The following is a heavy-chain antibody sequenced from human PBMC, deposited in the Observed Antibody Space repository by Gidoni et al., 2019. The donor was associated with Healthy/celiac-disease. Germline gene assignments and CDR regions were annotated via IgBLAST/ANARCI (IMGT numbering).Heavy chain of an antibody. Sequence: EVQLLESGGGLVQPGGSLRLSCAASGFTFSSYAIRWVRQAPGKGLEWFAAISGSGGFTYYADSVKGRFTISRDTSKNTVYLQMNSLRAEDTAVYYCAKEGCNSNSCYIVWDAFDIWGQGTMVTVSS. J-gene: IGHJ3*02. D-gene: IGHD2-2*02. V-gene: IGHV3-23*01. CDR2: ISGSGGFT. CDR1: GFTFSSYA. CDR3: AKEGCNSNSCYIVWDAFDI.